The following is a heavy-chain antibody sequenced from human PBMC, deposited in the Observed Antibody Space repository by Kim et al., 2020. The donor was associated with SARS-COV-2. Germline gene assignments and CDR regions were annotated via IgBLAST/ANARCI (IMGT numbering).Heavy chain of an antibody. D-gene: IGHD1-26*01. CDR1: GFTFSSYA. CDR3: VKVKWELENVYFDY. J-gene: IGHJ4*02. Sequence: GGSLRLSCSASGFTFSSYAMHWVRQAPGKGLEYVSAISSNGGSTYYADSVKGRFTISRDNSKNTLYLQMSSLRAEDTAVYYCVKVKWELENVYFDYWGQGTLVTVSS. V-gene: IGHV3-64D*09. CDR2: ISSNGGST.